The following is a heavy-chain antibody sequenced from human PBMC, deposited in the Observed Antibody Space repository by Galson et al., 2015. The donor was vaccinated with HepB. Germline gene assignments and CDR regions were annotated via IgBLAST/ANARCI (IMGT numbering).Heavy chain of an antibody. V-gene: IGHV3-15*01. Sequence: SLRLSCAASGFTFRNAWMTWVRQAPGKGLEWVGRIKSRTDGGTTDYAAPVKGRFTISRVDSKKALFLQVKGLKTEDTAMYYRTTTGGGDFDYWGQGTLVTVSS. CDR1: GFTFRNAW. J-gene: IGHJ4*02. CDR3: TTTGGGDFDY. CDR2: IKSRTDGGTT. D-gene: IGHD3-16*01.